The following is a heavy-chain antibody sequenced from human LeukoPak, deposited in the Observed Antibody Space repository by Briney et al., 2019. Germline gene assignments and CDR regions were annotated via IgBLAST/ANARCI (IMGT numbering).Heavy chain of an antibody. J-gene: IGHJ4*02. CDR3: ARPRGSRGRGDFDY. CDR1: GYTFTTYG. CDR2: INAYNGNT. Sequence: ASVKVSCKASGYTFTTYGISWVRQAPGQGLEWMGWINAYNGNTNYAQKLQGRVTMTTDTSTSTAYMELRSLRSDDTAVYYCARPRGSRGRGDFDYWGQGTLVTVSS. D-gene: IGHD6-19*01. V-gene: IGHV1-18*01.